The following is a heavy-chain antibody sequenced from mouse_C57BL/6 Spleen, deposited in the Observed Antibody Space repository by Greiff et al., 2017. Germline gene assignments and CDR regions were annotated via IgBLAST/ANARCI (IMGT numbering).Heavy chain of an antibody. CDR2: IDPADGDT. D-gene: IGHD2-3*01. Sequence: VQLQQSGAELVRPGASVKLSCKASGFNIKDDYMHWVKQRPGQGLEWIGWIDPADGDTDYDSKFQGKATLTADTSSNTAYLQLIRLASEDTAFCSCALYDGYSSFAYWGQGTLVTVSA. V-gene: IGHV14-4*01. CDR3: ALYDGYSSFAY. CDR1: GFNIKDDY. J-gene: IGHJ3*01.